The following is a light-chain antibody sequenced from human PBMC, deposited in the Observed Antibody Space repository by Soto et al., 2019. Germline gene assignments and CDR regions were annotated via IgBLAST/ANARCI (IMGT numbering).Light chain of an antibody. CDR1: QSVSSKY. V-gene: IGKV3-20*01. CDR2: GAS. CDR3: QQYDVIPV. Sequence: DIVLTQSPGTLSLSPGERATLSCRASQSVSSKYLAWYQQKPGQAPRVLIYGASIRATGIPERFSGGGSGTDFTLTITRLEPEDVATYYCQQYDVIPVFGPGTKVQLK. J-gene: IGKJ3*01.